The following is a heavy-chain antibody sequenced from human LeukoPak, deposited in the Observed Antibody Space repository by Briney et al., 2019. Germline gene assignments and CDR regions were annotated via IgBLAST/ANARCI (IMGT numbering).Heavy chain of an antibody. CDR2: ISYDGSNK. Sequence: PGRSLRLSCAASGFTFSSYAMHWVRQAPGKGLEWVAVISYDGSNKYYADSVKGRFTISRDNSKNTLYLQMNSLRAEDTAVYYCASEEEMATMSDAFDIWGQGTMVTVSS. CDR3: ASEEEMATMSDAFDI. CDR1: GFTFSSYA. V-gene: IGHV3-30-3*01. J-gene: IGHJ3*02. D-gene: IGHD5-12*01.